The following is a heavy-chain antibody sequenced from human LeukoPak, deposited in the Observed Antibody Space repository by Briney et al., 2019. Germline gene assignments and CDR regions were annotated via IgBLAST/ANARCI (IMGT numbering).Heavy chain of an antibody. D-gene: IGHD6-6*01. J-gene: IGHJ1*01. CDR2: ISGSGGST. CDR3: AKVEYSSNIPQH. V-gene: IGHV3-23*01. CDR1: GFTFSGSA. Sequence: GGSLRLSCAASGFTFSGSAMSWVRRAAGKGLEWVSSISGSGGSTYYADSVKGRFTISRDNSKNTQYLQMNSLRAEDTAVYYCAKVEYSSNIPQHWGQGTLVTVSS.